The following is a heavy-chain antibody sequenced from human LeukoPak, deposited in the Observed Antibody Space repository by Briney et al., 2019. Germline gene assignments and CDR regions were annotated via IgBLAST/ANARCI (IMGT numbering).Heavy chain of an antibody. V-gene: IGHV1-18*01. CDR1: GYTFTNYD. D-gene: IGHD5-18*01. CDR3: AAITAMVSSDAFDI. Sequence: ASVKVSCKASGYTFTNYDISWVRQAPGQGLEWMGRISVDNGNTNYAQKLQGRVTMTTDTSTSTAYMELRSLRSEDTAVYYCAAITAMVSSDAFDIWGXXXXXTVXS. CDR2: ISVDNGNT. J-gene: IGHJ3*02.